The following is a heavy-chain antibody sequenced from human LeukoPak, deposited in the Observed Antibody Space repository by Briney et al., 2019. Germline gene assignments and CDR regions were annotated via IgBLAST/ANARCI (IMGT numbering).Heavy chain of an antibody. CDR1: GFTFSSYG. D-gene: IGHD3-22*01. CDR2: IRFDGSNK. J-gene: IGHJ4*02. V-gene: IGHV3-30*02. Sequence: GGSLRLSCAASGFTFSSYGMHWVRQAPGKGLEWVAFIRFDGSNKYYADSVKGRFTISRDNSKNTLHLQMNSLRAEDTAVYYCAKAGPYYYDSSGSIDYWGQGTLVTVSS. CDR3: AKAGPYYYDSSGSIDY.